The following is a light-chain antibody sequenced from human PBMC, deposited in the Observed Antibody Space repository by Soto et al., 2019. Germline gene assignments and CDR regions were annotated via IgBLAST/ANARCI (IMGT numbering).Light chain of an antibody. V-gene: IGLV2-14*01. CDR2: EVS. Sequence: QSALTQPASLSGSPGQSITISCTGTSSDVGGYNYVSWYQQHPGKAPKLMIYEVSNRPSGVSNRFSGSKSGNTASLTISGLQAEDEADYYCSSYTRRSTVFGTGTKVTAL. J-gene: IGLJ1*01. CDR3: SSYTRRSTV. CDR1: SSDVGGYNY.